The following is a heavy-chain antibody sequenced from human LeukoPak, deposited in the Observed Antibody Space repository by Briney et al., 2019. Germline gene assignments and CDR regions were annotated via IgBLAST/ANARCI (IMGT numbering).Heavy chain of an antibody. CDR3: ARSPPPMFSDYVDYFDY. D-gene: IGHD5-12*01. J-gene: IGHJ4*02. CDR2: IYHSGST. CDR1: GGSISSYY. Sequence: SETLSLTCTVSGGSISSYYWSWIRQPPGKGLEWIGYIYHSGSTYYNPSLKSRVTISVDRSKNQFSLKLSSVTAADTAVYYCARSPPPMFSDYVDYFDYWGQGTLVTVSS. V-gene: IGHV4-59*12.